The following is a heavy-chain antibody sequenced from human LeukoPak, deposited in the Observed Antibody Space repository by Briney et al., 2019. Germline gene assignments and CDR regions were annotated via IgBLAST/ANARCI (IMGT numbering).Heavy chain of an antibody. CDR3: ARAGTMVRGALDV. V-gene: IGHV3-23*01. CDR1: GFAFSSYA. CDR2: ISGSGGRT. Sequence: GGSLRLSCAASGFAFSSYAMTWVRQPPGKGLEWVSTISGSGGRTYYADSVKGRFTISRDDSKNTVYLHMNSLRAEDTAVYYCARAGTMVRGALDVWGKGTTVTVSS. D-gene: IGHD3-10*01. J-gene: IGHJ6*04.